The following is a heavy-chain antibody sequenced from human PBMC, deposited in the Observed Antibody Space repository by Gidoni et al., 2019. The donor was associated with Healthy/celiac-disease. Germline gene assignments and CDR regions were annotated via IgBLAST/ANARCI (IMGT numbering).Heavy chain of an antibody. Sequence: EVQLVESGGGLVQPGGSLRLSCAASGFTFSSYWMHWVRQAPGKGLVWISRINSEGSSTSYADSVKGRFTISRDNAKNTLYLQMNGLRAEDTAVYYCARGKVVPAAILGHWGQGTLVTVSS. J-gene: IGHJ4*02. V-gene: IGHV3-74*01. D-gene: IGHD2-2*02. CDR1: GFTFSSYW. CDR2: INSEGSST. CDR3: ARGKVVPAAILGH.